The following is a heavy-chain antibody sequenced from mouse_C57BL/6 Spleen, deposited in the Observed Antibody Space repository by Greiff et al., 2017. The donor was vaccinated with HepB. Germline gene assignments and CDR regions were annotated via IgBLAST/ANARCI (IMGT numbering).Heavy chain of an antibody. Sequence: VQLQESGAELVKPGASVKISCKASGYAFSSYWMNWVKQRPGKGLEWIGQIYPGDGDTNYNGKFKGKATLTADKSSSTAYMQLSSLTSEDSAVYFCASLYDGYYGAMDYWGQGTSVTVSS. CDR2: IYPGDGDT. CDR3: ASLYDGYYGAMDY. V-gene: IGHV1-80*01. J-gene: IGHJ4*01. CDR1: GYAFSSYW. D-gene: IGHD2-3*01.